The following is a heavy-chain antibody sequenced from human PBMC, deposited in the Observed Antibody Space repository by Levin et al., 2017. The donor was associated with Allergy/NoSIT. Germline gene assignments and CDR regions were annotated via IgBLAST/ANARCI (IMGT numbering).Heavy chain of an antibody. CDR2: ISGSGGST. J-gene: IGHJ4*02. Sequence: SCAASGFTFSSYAMSWVRQAPGKGLEWVSAISGSGGSTYYADSVKGRFTISRDNSKNTLYLQMNSLRAEDTAVYYCATDYSSSWYYFDYWGQGTLVTVSS. D-gene: IGHD6-13*01. CDR1: GFTFSSYA. CDR3: ATDYSSSWYYFDY. V-gene: IGHV3-23*01.